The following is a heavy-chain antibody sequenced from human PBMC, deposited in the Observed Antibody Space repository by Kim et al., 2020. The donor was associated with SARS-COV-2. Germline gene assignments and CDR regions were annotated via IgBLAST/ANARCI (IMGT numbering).Heavy chain of an antibody. J-gene: IGHJ4*01. Sequence: GGSLRLSCAASGFTLSNNYMTWVRQAPGKGLEWVSTITTGGYTYSADSAEGGFTVSTNSSENTLNLQKMRLSSEDTAVYYCSWGEGAYAMGWGHGALVTV. CDR2: ITTGGYT. CDR3: SWGEGAYAMG. CDR1: GFTLSNNY. V-gene: IGHV3-66*01. D-gene: IGHD5-12*01.